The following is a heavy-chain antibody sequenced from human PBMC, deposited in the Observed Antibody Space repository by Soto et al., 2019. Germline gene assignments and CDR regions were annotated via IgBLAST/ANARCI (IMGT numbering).Heavy chain of an antibody. CDR1: GGSISSSNW. Sequence: QVQLQESGPGLVKPSGTLSLTCAVSGGSISSSNWWSWVRQPPGKGLEWIGEIYHSGSTNYNPSLKSRVTISVDKSKNQFSLKLSSVTAADTAVYYCAVRGDYYDSSGYHRIIDYWGQGTLVTVSS. CDR3: AVRGDYYDSSGYHRIIDY. V-gene: IGHV4-4*02. J-gene: IGHJ4*02. D-gene: IGHD3-22*01. CDR2: IYHSGST.